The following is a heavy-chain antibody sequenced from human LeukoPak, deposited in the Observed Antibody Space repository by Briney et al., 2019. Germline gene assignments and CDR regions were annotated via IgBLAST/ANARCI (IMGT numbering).Heavy chain of an antibody. CDR2: ISGSRGIT. Sequence: GESLRLSCVASGFTFRTSDMSWVRQAPGKGLEWVSRISGSRGITHYAESVNGRFTVSRDDSKNTLYLQMNSLRAEDSAVYYCAKVRYPGYTTWDYWGQGTLVTVSS. CDR3: AKVRYPGYTTWDY. J-gene: IGHJ4*02. D-gene: IGHD2-2*02. CDR1: GFTFRTSD. V-gene: IGHV3-23*01.